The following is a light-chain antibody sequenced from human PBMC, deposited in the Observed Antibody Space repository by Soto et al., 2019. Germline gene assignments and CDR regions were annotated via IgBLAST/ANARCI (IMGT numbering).Light chain of an antibody. CDR3: QHCGSSPS. CDR1: QSVSSSY. J-gene: IGKJ1*01. CDR2: DTS. V-gene: IGKV3-20*01. Sequence: EIVLTQSPGTLSLSPGERATLSCRASQSVSSSYFAWYQQKPGQAPRLLIYDTSSRATGIPDRFSGSGSGTDFTLAISRLEPEDFAVYYCQHCGSSPSFGQGTKVELK.